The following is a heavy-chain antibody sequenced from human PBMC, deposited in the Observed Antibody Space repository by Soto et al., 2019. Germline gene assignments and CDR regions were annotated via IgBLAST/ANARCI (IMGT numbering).Heavy chain of an antibody. J-gene: IGHJ6*02. CDR1: GFTFSSYS. V-gene: IGHV3-21*01. CDR2: ISSSSSYI. D-gene: IGHD3-3*01. CDR3: ARGNYDFWSGYYGAGRVLGMDV. Sequence: GSLRLSCAASGFTFSSYSMNWVRQAPGKGLEWVSSISSSSSYIYYADSVKGRFTISRDNAKNSLYLQMNSLRAEDTAVYYCARGNYDFWSGYYGAGRVLGMDVWGQGTTVTVSS.